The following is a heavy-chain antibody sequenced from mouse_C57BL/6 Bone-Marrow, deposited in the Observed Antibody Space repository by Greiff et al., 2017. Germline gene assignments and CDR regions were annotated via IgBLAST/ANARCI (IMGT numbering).Heavy chain of an antibody. CDR1: GYTFTDYY. J-gene: IGHJ2*01. CDR2: IYPGSGNT. D-gene: IGHD2-4*01. CDR3: AGGAIYYDYYFDY. Sequence: QVQLQQSGAELVRPGASVKLSCKASGYTFTDYYINWVKQRPRQGLEWIARIYPGSGNTYYNEKFKGKATLTAEKSSSTAYMQLSSLTSEDSAVYFCAGGAIYYDYYFDYWGQGTTLTVSS. V-gene: IGHV1-76*01.